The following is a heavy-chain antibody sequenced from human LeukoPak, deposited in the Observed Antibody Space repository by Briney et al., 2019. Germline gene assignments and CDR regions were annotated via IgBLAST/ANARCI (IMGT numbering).Heavy chain of an antibody. CDR2: ISLSGLT. CDR1: GGSISSTNW. J-gene: IGHJ4*02. Sequence: SETLSLTCGLSGGSISSTNWWSWVRPPPGQGLEWIGEISLSGLTNYNPSLKSRVTMSLDKSKNHLSLNLTSVTAADTAVYYCSRESGAFSPFGYWGQGTLVTVSS. CDR3: SRESGAFSPFGY. V-gene: IGHV4-4*02. D-gene: IGHD1-26*01.